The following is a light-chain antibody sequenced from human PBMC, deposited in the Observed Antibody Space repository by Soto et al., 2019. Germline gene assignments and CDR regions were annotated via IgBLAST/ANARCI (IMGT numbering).Light chain of an antibody. CDR3: QSYDSNTVV. CDR2: EDN. Sequence: NFMLTQPHSVSESPGKTVIISCTRSSDGIASNSVQWYQQRPGSAPSTVIYEDNQRPSGVPDRFSGSTDGSSNSASLTISGLQTEDEADYYCQSYDSNTVVFGGGTQLTVL. CDR1: SDGIASNS. V-gene: IGLV6-57*04. J-gene: IGLJ2*01.